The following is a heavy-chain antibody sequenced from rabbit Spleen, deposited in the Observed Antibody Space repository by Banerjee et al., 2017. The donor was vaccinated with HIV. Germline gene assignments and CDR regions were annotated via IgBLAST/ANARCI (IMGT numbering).Heavy chain of an antibody. Sequence: QEQLEESGGGLVKPGGALTLTCTASGFTLNRYWMCWVRQAPGKGLEWIACIDIGSSGFTYFATWAKGRFTCSKTSSTTVTLQMTSLTAADTATYFCARDLASVVGWNFNLWGPGDPGHRL. V-gene: IGHV1S45*01. CDR1: GFTLNRYW. J-gene: IGHJ4*01. CDR2: IDIGSSGFT. D-gene: IGHD3-1*01. CDR3: ARDLASVVGWNFNL.